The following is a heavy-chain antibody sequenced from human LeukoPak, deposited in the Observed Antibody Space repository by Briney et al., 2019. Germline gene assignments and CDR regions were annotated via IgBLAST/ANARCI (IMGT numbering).Heavy chain of an antibody. Sequence: SETLSLTCTVSDGSISSGGYYWSWIRQPPGKGLEWIGRIYSSGSTYYNPSLRGRVTIFVDSSKIQFSLKLTSVTAADTAGYYWARQVLPGLINDVFHPWG. D-gene: IGHD4/OR15-4a*01. CDR1: DGSISSGGYY. J-gene: IGHJ5*02. V-gene: IGHV4-39*01. CDR2: IYSSGST. CDR3: ARQVLPGLINDVFHP.